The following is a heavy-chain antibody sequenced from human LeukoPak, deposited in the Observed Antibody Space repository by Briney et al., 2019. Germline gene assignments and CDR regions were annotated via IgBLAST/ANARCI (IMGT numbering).Heavy chain of an antibody. CDR3: AKGEGAYSYYGVDV. V-gene: IGHV3-23*01. J-gene: IGHJ6*02. CDR2: ISGSGAST. D-gene: IGHD1-26*01. CDR1: GFTFSDYA. Sequence: GGSLRLSCAASGFTFSDYAMTWVRQAPGKGLEWVSSISGSGASTYYADSVKGRFTISRDISKNTLYLQMSSLRAEDAAVYYCAKGEGAYSYYGVDVWGQGTTVTVSS.